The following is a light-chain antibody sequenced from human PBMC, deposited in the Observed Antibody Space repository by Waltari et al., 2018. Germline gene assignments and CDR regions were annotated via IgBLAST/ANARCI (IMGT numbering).Light chain of an antibody. V-gene: IGKV2D-29*02. J-gene: IGKJ1*01. Sequence: IVLTQTPLSLSITPGQPAFIPCKSSQSLLLSDGRTFMYWYVQKAGQSPQLLIYEGSKRFSGVPDRFSGSGSGTEFTLHITRVEADDVGVYFCMQSLDLRTFGQGTRVEVK. CDR1: QSLLLSDGRTF. CDR2: EGS. CDR3: MQSLDLRT.